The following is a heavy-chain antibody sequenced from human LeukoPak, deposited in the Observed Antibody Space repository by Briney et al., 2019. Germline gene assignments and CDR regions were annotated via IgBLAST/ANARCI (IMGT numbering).Heavy chain of an antibody. V-gene: IGHV3-30*04. D-gene: IGHD6-13*01. CDR2: ISYDGSNK. Sequence: PGGSLRLSCAASGFTFSSYAMHWVRQAPGKGLEWEAVISYDGSNKYYADSVKGRFTISRDNSKNTLYLQMNSLRAEDTAVYYCARDHVHIAAAGTFDYWGQGTLVTVSS. CDR1: GFTFSSYA. J-gene: IGHJ4*02. CDR3: ARDHVHIAAAGTFDY.